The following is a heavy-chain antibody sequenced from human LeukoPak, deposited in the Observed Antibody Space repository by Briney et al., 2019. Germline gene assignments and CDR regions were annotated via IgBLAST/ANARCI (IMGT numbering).Heavy chain of an antibody. J-gene: IGHJ5*02. CDR2: ISGSGGST. CDR3: AKDSPRTKNPGTVSGP. V-gene: IGHV3-23*01. Sequence: PGGSLRLSCAASGFTFSSYAMSWVRQAPGKGLEWVSIISGSGGSTYYADSVKGRFTVSRDNSKNTPYLQMSSLRAEGTAVYYCAKDSPRTKNPGTVSGPWGQGTLVTVSS. D-gene: IGHD6-19*01. CDR1: GFTFSSYA.